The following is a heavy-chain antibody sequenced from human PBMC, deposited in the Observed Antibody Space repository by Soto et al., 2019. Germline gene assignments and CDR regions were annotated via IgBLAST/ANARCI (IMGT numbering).Heavy chain of an antibody. CDR2: TKNKANRYTT. D-gene: IGHD1-26*01. Sequence: EVQLVESGGGLVQPGGSLRLSCAASGFTLSDHYMDWVRQAPGKGLEWVGRTKNKANRYTTEYAASVNGRFTISRDDSKNSLDLQMNSLKTEDTAVYYCARWVSGSPDNWCQGTLVTVSS. V-gene: IGHV3-72*01. J-gene: IGHJ4*02. CDR1: GFTLSDHY. CDR3: ARWVSGSPDN.